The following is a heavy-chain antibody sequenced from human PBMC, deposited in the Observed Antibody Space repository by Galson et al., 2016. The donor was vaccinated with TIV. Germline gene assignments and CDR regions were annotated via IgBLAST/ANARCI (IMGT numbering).Heavy chain of an antibody. D-gene: IGHD3-10*01. V-gene: IGHV4-59*08. J-gene: IGHJ2*01. CDR1: GVSISSYH. Sequence: SETLSLTCSVSGVSISSYHWTWIRQPRGKGLEWMGYIYYSGNTNYNYNPSLESRVTMSVDTSKTQVSLELYSVTAADTAMYFCARAPYGENWYFDLWGRGTLVTVSS. CDR3: ARAPYGENWYFDL. CDR2: IYYSGNTNY.